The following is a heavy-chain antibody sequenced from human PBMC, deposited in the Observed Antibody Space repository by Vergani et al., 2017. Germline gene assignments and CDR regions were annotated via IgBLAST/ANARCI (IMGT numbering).Heavy chain of an antibody. Sequence: EVQLVESGGGLVKPGGSLRLSCAASGFTFSNAWMSWVRQAPGKGLEWVGRIKSKTDGGTTDYAAPVKGRFTISRDDSKNTLYLQMNSLKTEDTAVYYCAREVSGWFNWFDPWGQGTLVTVSS. J-gene: IGHJ5*02. D-gene: IGHD6-19*01. CDR1: GFTFSNAW. CDR2: IKSKTDGGTT. CDR3: AREVSGWFNWFDP. V-gene: IGHV3-15*01.